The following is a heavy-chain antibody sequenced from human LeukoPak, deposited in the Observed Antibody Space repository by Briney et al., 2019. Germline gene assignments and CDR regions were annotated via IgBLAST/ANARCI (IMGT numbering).Heavy chain of an antibody. CDR3: VKETSVVTPVFD. CDR2: ISSNGGNT. J-gene: IGHJ4*02. V-gene: IGHV3-64D*06. Sequence: PGGSLRLSCSASGFTFSRYKMHWVRQAPGKGLEYVSGISSNGGNTDYADSVKGRFTISRDNSKNTLYLQMSTLRPEDTAVYYCVKETSVVTPVFDWGREPWSPSLQ. D-gene: IGHD4-23*01. CDR1: GFTFSRYK.